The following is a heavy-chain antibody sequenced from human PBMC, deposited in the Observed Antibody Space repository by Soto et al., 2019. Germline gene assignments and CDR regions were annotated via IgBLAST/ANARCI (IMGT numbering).Heavy chain of an antibody. D-gene: IGHD6-13*01. V-gene: IGHV4-39*01. CDR2: IYYSGST. J-gene: IGHJ6*03. Sequence: QLQLQESGPGLVKPSETLSLTCTVSGGSISSSSYYWGWIRQPPGKGLEWIGSIYYSGSTYYNPSLKSRVTISVDTSKNQFSLKLSSVTAADTAVYYCARHRRSSTPPYYYYYMDVWGKGTTVTVSS. CDR1: GGSISSSSYY. CDR3: ARHRRSSTPPYYYYYMDV.